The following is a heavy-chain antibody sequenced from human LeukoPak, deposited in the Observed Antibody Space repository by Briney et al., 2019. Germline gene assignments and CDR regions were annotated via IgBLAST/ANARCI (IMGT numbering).Heavy chain of an antibody. CDR2: IIPIFGTA. CDR1: GGTFSSYA. J-gene: IGHJ6*02. CDR3: ARRLFGVGGKDV. D-gene: IGHD3-3*01. Sequence: ASVKVSCKASGGTFSSYAISWVRQAPGQGLEWMGGIIPIFGTANYAQKFQGRVTITADESTSTAYMELSSLRSEDTAVYYCARRLFGVGGKDVWGQGTTVTVSS. V-gene: IGHV1-69*13.